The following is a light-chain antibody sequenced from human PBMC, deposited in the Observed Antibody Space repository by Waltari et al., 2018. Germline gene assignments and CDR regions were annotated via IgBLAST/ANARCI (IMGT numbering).Light chain of an antibody. J-gene: IGLJ2*01. CDR3: AEWDDSLSGVI. CDR1: SSNIGPYY. V-gene: IGLV1-47*01. Sequence: QSVLTQPPSASGTPGQRVTLSCSGSSSNIGPYYVYWYQLLPGTAPKLPIYKNGQRPAVVPDRFSSSRSGTSASLDISGLRSEDEADYYCAEWDDSLSGVIFGGGTKLTVL. CDR2: KNG.